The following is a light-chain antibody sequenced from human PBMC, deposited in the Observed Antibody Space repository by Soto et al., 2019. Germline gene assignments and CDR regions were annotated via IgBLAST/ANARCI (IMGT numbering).Light chain of an antibody. CDR2: DVS. J-gene: IGLJ3*02. V-gene: IGLV2-14*01. Sequence: QSALTQPASVSGSPGQSITISCTGTSSDVGGYNYVSWYQHHPGKAPKLMIYDVSYRPSGVSNRFSGSKSGNTASLTISGLQAEDEADYYCSSYTGGSTLVFGGGTKLTVL. CDR3: SSYTGGSTLV. CDR1: SSDVGGYNY.